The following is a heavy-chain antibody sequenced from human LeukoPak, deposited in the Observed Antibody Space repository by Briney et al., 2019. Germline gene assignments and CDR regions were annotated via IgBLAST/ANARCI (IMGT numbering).Heavy chain of an antibody. CDR2: ISTSSSYI. D-gene: IGHD6-13*01. CDR3: ALHLAEPDAFDI. CDR1: GFTFSRNC. V-gene: IGHV3-21*04. Sequence: GGSLRLSCAASGFTFSRNCMNWVRQAPGKGLEWVSSISTSSSYIYYADSVKGRFTISRNNGKNSLYLQMNSLRAEDTAVYYCALHLAEPDAFDIWGQGTMVTVSS. J-gene: IGHJ3*02.